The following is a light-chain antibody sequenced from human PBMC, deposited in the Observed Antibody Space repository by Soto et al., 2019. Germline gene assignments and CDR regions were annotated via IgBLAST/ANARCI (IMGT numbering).Light chain of an antibody. CDR3: AAWDDTLNGWV. V-gene: IGLV1-44*01. Sequence: QAVLTQPPSASGIPGQRVTISCSGSSSNIGSKTVNWYQQLPGTAPKVVIYSSNQRPSGVPDRFSGSKSGTSGSLAISGLQSEDEADYYCAAWDDTLNGWVFGGGTKVTVL. CDR1: SSNIGSKT. CDR2: SSN. J-gene: IGLJ3*02.